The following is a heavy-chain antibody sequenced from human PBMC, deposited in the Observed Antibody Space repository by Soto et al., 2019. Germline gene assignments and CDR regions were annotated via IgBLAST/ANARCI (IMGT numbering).Heavy chain of an antibody. Sequence: PSETLSLTCTVSGGSISSYYCSCIRQPPGKGLEWIGYIYYSGSTNYNPPLKSRVTISVDTSKNQFSLKLSSVTAADTAVYYCAREVVVAARGGWFDPWGQGTPVTVSS. CDR2: IYYSGST. CDR1: GGSISSYY. J-gene: IGHJ5*02. D-gene: IGHD2-15*01. V-gene: IGHV4-59*01. CDR3: AREVVVAARGGWFDP.